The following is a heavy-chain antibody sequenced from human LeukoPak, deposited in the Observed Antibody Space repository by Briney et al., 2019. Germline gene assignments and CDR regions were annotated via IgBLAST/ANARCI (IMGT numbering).Heavy chain of an antibody. Sequence: SQTLSLTCAISGDSVSRNTAGWNWIRQSPSRGLEWLGRTYYRSKWYSDFAPSVRNRITINPDTSKNQFSLQLNSVTPEDTAVYYCARSATGGDYYYYYYMDVWGKGTTVTVSS. CDR1: GDSVSRNTAG. D-gene: IGHD2-8*02. J-gene: IGHJ6*03. V-gene: IGHV6-1*01. CDR3: ARSATGGDYYYYYYMDV. CDR2: TYYRSKWYS.